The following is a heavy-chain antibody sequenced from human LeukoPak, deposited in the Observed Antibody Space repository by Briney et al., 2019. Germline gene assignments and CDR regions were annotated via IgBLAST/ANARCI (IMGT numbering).Heavy chain of an antibody. CDR1: GGTFSSYA. CDR3: ARERGYSYGYPDY. Sequence: SVKVSCKASGGTFSSYAISWVQQAPGQGLEWMGRIIPIFDTANYAQKFQGRVTITTDESTGTAYMELSSLRSEDTAVYYCARERGYSYGYPDYWGQGTLVTVSS. CDR2: IIPIFDTA. V-gene: IGHV1-69*05. J-gene: IGHJ4*02. D-gene: IGHD5-18*01.